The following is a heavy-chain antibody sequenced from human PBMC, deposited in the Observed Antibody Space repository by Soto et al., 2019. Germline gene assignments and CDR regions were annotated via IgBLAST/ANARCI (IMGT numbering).Heavy chain of an antibody. CDR1: GFTVSSSY. V-gene: IGHV3-66*01. CDR3: AAPPASSGPTPPVRYYYGMDV. Sequence: GGSLRLSCAASGFTVSSSYMSWVRQAPGKGLEWVSVIYSGGSTYYADSVKGRFTISRDNSKNTLYLQMNSLRAEDTAVYYCAAPPASSGPTPPVRYYYGMDVWGQGTTVTVSS. D-gene: IGHD1-26*01. CDR2: IYSGGST. J-gene: IGHJ6*02.